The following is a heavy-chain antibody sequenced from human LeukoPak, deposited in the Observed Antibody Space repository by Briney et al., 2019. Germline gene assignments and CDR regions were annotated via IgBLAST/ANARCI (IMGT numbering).Heavy chain of an antibody. CDR3: GRDPAAVPAGF. CDR1: NGSVTNTDYY. CDR2: IYYSGVT. J-gene: IGHJ4*02. D-gene: IGHD2-2*01. V-gene: IGHV4-39*07. Sequence: SETLSLTCTVSNGSVTNTDYYWGWIRQPPGKGLEWIASIYYSGVTHYNPSLKSRLTISIDTPKNQFSLKMASVTAADTAVYYCGRDPAAVPAGFWGQGILVTVSS.